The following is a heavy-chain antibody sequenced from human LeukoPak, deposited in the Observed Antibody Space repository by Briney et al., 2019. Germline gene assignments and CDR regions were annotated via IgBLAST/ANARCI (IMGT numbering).Heavy chain of an antibody. D-gene: IGHD7-27*01. CDR3: ATRWVLTGEPY. V-gene: IGHV4-34*01. Sequence: SETLSLTCAVYGGSFSGYYWSWIRQPPGKGLEWIGEINHSGSTNYNPSLKSRVTISVDTSKNQFSLKLSSVTAADTAVYYCATRWVLTGEPYWGQGTLVTVSS. J-gene: IGHJ4*02. CDR1: GGSFSGYY. CDR2: INHSGST.